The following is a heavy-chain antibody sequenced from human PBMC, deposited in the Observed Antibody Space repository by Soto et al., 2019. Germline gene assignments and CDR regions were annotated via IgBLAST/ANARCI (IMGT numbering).Heavy chain of an antibody. V-gene: IGHV4-59*01. J-gene: IGHJ4*02. CDR2: IYYSGST. Sequence: AETLSLTCTVSGGSISSYYWSWIRQPPGKGLEWIGYIYYSGSTNYNPSLKSRVTISVDTSKNQFSLKLSSVTAADTAVYYCARGRGIAAAVDYWGQGTLVTVSS. CDR3: ARGRGIAAAVDY. D-gene: IGHD6-13*01. CDR1: GGSISSYY.